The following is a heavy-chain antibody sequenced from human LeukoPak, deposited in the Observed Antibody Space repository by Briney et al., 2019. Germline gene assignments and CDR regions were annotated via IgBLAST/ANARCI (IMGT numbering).Heavy chain of an antibody. CDR2: ISGSGGST. CDR1: GFTFSNYA. J-gene: IGHJ4*02. CDR3: AKDCHSIVVVTAEIDY. D-gene: IGHD2-21*02. V-gene: IGHV3-23*01. Sequence: PGGSLRLSCAASGFTFSNYAMNWVRQAPGKGLEWVSAISGSGGSTYYADSVKGRFTISRDNSKNTLYLQMNSLRAEDTAVYYCAKDCHSIVVVTAEIDYWGQGTLVTVSS.